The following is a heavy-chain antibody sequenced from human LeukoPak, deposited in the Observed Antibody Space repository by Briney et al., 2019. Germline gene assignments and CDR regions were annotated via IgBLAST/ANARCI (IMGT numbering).Heavy chain of an antibody. D-gene: IGHD4-23*01. CDR3: VRGRNVKWVPGVGGNPRASRYYYYMDV. V-gene: IGHV4-34*01. Sequence: SETLSLACAVYGGSVTGFSWSWIRQSPVKGLESIGEINHSGGTNYAPSLQSRVTLSLDTSKNQFSLTLTSVTAADTAVYYCVRGRNVKWVPGVGGNPRASRYYYYMDVWGKGATVTVSS. CDR2: INHSGGT. CDR1: GGSVTGFS. J-gene: IGHJ6*03.